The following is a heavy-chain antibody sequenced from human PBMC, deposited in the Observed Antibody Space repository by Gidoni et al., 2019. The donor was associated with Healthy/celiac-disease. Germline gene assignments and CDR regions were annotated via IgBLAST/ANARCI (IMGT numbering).Heavy chain of an antibody. CDR2: ISSNGGST. J-gene: IGHJ4*02. V-gene: IGHV3-64*01. CDR1: GSTFSSYA. D-gene: IGHD2-15*01. CDR3: ARALEGLLPTY. Sequence: EVQLVESGGVLVQPGGSLRLSCAASGSTFSSYAMHWVRQAPGKGLEYFSAISSNGGSTYYASSVKGRFTISRDNSKNTLYLQMGSLRAEDMAVYYCARALEGLLPTYWGQGTLVTVSS.